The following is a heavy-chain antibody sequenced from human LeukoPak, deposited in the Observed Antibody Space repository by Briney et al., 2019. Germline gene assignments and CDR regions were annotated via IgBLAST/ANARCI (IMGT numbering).Heavy chain of an antibody. CDR1: GGSFSGYY. CDR2: IYYSGST. D-gene: IGHD3-10*01. V-gene: IGHV4-34*01. J-gene: IGHJ4*02. CDR3: ARRSYYNRFDY. Sequence: SETLSLTCAVYGGSFSGYYWSWIRQPPGKGLEWIGSIYYSGSTYYNPSLKSRVTISVDTSKNQFSLKLSSVTAADTAVYYCARRSYYNRFDYWGQGTLVTVSS.